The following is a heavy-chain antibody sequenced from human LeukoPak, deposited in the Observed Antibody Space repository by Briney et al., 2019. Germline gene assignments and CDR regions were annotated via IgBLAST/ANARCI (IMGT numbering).Heavy chain of an antibody. V-gene: IGHV1-18*01. CDR1: GYTFTNYG. CDR3: ARAPDDYDFWSGPFDY. J-gene: IGHJ4*02. Sequence: ASVKVSCRASGYTFTNYGISWVRQAPGQGLEWMGWISAYSGNTNYAQNLQGRVTMTTDTSTSTAYMELRSLRSDDTAVYYCARAPDDYDFWSGPFDYWGRGTLVTVSS. D-gene: IGHD3-3*01. CDR2: ISAYSGNT.